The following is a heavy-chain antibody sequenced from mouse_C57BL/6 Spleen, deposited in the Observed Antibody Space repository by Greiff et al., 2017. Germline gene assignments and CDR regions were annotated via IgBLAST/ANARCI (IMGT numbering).Heavy chain of an antibody. CDR1: GFTFSDYG. Sequence: EVKLVESGGGLVQPGGSLKLSCAASGFTFSDYGMAWVRQAPRKGPEWVAFISNLAYSIYYADTVTGRFTISRENAKNTLYLEMSSLRSEDTAMYYCARLDYGSSPAWFAYWGQGTLVTVSA. D-gene: IGHD1-1*01. J-gene: IGHJ3*01. CDR2: ISNLAYSI. CDR3: ARLDYGSSPAWFAY. V-gene: IGHV5-15*01.